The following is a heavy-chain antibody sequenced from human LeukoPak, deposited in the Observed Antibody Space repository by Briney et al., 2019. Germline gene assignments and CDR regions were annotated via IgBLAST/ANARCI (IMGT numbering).Heavy chain of an antibody. J-gene: IGHJ5*02. CDR2: IYYSGST. CDR3: ARDFLDDGGFNWFDP. CDR1: GGSISSYY. D-gene: IGHD3-16*01. V-gene: IGHV4-59*01. Sequence: SETLSLTCTVSGGSISSYYWSWIRQPPGKGLEWIGYIYYSGSTNYNPSLESRVTISVDTSKNQFSLKLSSVTAADTAVYYCARDFLDDGGFNWFDPWGQGTLVTVSS.